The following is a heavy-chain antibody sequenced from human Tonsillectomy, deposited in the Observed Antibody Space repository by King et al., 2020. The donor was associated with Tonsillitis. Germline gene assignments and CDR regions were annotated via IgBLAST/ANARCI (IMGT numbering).Heavy chain of an antibody. J-gene: IGHJ3*02. CDR3: AKDLIIAVAGTHGDAFDI. D-gene: IGHD6-13*01. Sequence: ASGFNFDDYAMYWVRQAPGNGLEWVSGIIWNSGSIGYADSVKGRFTISRDNAKNSLYMQMNSLRPEDTALYFCAKDLIIAVAGTHGDAFDIWCQGKMVTVSS. V-gene: IGHV3-9*01. CDR1: GFNFDDYA. CDR2: IIWNSGSI.